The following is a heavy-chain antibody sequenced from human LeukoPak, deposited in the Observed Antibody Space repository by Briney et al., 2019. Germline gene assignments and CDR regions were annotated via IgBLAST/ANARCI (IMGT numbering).Heavy chain of an antibody. CDR1: GGSFSGYY. J-gene: IGHJ6*04. Sequence: PSETLSLTCAVYGGSFSGYYWSWIRQPPGKGLEWIGEINHSGSTNYNPSLKSRVTISVDTSKNQFSLKLSSVTAADSAVYYCARGEDHGVLWFGESLYGMDVWGKGTTVTVSS. CDR2: INHSGST. CDR3: ARGEDHGVLWFGESLYGMDV. V-gene: IGHV4-34*01. D-gene: IGHD3-10*01.